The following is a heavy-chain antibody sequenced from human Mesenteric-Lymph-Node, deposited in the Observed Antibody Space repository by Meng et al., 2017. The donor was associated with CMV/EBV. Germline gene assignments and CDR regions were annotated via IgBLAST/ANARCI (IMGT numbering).Heavy chain of an antibody. V-gene: IGHV4-39*01. Sequence: LTCPVSGGSISSSSYYWGWIRQPPGKGLEWIGSIYYSGSTYYNPSLKSRVTISVDTSKNQFSLKLSSVTAADTAVYYCATRMATMDYWGQGTLVTVSS. CDR3: ATRMATMDY. D-gene: IGHD5-24*01. J-gene: IGHJ4*02. CDR1: GGSISSSSYY. CDR2: IYYSGST.